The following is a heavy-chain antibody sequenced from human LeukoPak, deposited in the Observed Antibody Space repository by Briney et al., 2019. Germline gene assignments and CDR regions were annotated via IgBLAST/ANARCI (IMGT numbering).Heavy chain of an antibody. CDR3: ARGGESGYDT. Sequence: SETLSLTCTVSGGSIRSSYYYWGWIRQPPGKGLEWIGSIYDSGSTYYNPSLKSRVTISVDTSKNQFSLKLGSVTAADTAVYYCARGGESGYDTWGQGSLVTVSS. CDR1: GGSIRSSYYY. J-gene: IGHJ5*02. CDR2: IYDSGST. D-gene: IGHD5-12*01. V-gene: IGHV4-39*01.